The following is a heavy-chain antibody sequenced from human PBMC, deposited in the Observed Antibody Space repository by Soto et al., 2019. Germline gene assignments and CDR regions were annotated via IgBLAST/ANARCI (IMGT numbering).Heavy chain of an antibody. V-gene: IGHV4-39*07. Sequence: PSETLSLTCTVSGGSISSFAYYWGWIRQPPGKGLEWIGTVYYNENTYYNPSLKSRVTISVDTAKNQFSLKLSSVTAADTAVYYCARGFYDSSGPGYFDYWGQGTLVTVSS. D-gene: IGHD3-22*01. CDR1: GGSISSFAYY. CDR3: ARGFYDSSGPGYFDY. CDR2: VYYNENT. J-gene: IGHJ4*02.